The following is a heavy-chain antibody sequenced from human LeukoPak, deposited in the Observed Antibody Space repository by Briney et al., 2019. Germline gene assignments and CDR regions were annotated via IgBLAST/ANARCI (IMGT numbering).Heavy chain of an antibody. Sequence: SETLSLTCTVSGGSISSSSYYWGWIRQPPGKGLEWIGSIYYSGSTYYNPSLKSRVTISVDTSKNQFSLKLSSVTAADTAVYYCARGADYGSGSYRHAFDIWGQGTMVTVSS. CDR1: GGSISSSSYY. J-gene: IGHJ3*02. V-gene: IGHV4-39*07. CDR2: IYYSGST. CDR3: ARGADYGSGSYRHAFDI. D-gene: IGHD3-10*01.